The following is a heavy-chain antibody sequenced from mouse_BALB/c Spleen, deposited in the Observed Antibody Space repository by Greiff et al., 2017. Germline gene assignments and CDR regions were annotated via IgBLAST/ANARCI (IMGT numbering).Heavy chain of an antibody. CDR3: TRYAMDY. CDR1: GYTFTDYE. Sequence: LQESGAELVRPGASVTLSCKASGYTFTDYEMHWVKQTPVHGLEWIGAIDPETGGTAYNQKFKGKATLTADKSSSTAYMELRSLTSEDSAVYYCTRYAMDYWGQGTSVTVSS. V-gene: IGHV1-15*01. J-gene: IGHJ4*01. CDR2: IDPETGGT.